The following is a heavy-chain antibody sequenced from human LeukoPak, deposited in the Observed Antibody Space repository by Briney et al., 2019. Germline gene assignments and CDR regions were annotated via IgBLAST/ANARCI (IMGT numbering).Heavy chain of an antibody. D-gene: IGHD3-22*01. CDR3: ARAISNDDNSGYYY. CDR1: GGSISSYY. CDR2: IYARGST. Sequence: SETLSLTCTVSGGSISSYYWSWIRQPAGKGLEWIGRIYARGSTKYNPSLKSRVTMSVDTSKNQFSLKLSSVTAADTAVYYCARAISNDDNSGYYYWGQGTLVTVSS. J-gene: IGHJ4*02. V-gene: IGHV4-4*07.